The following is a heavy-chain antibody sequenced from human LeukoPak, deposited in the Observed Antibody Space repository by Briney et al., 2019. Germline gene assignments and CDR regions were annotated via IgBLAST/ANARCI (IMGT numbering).Heavy chain of an antibody. CDR1: GASINSSGYY. Sequence: SETLSLTCTVSGASINSSGYYRGWIRQPPGKGLEWIGSHYYSGSTYYNPSLKSRVTISVDTSKNHFSLKLNSVTAADTAVYYCARHRAGYHLDWWGQGTLVTVSS. CDR3: ARHRAGYHLDW. J-gene: IGHJ4*02. CDR2: HYYSGST. D-gene: IGHD3-9*01. V-gene: IGHV4-39*01.